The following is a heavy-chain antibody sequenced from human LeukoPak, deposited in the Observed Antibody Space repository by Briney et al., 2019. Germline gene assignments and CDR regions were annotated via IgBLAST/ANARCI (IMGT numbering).Heavy chain of an antibody. Sequence: ASVKVSCKASGYTFTNYFIHWVRQAPGQGLEWMGIINPRDRSTDYPQKFQGRVTMTRNTSISTAYMELSSLRSEDTAVYYCARGALTIFGVANNWFDPWGQGTLVTVSS. V-gene: IGHV1-46*01. CDR2: INPRDRST. J-gene: IGHJ5*02. D-gene: IGHD3-3*01. CDR1: GYTFTNYF. CDR3: ARGALTIFGVANNWFDP.